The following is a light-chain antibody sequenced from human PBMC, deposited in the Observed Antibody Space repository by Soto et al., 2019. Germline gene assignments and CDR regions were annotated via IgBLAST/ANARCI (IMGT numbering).Light chain of an antibody. CDR1: RSLLHSDGNTY. CDR2: QIS. J-gene: IGKJ1*01. Sequence: DIVLTQTPLSSPVTLGQPASFSCRSSRSLLHSDGNTYLSWLHQRPGQPPRLLIYQISKRLSGVPDRFSGSGAGTDFTLTISRLEPEDFAVYHCQQYGSSPTTFGQGTKVDIK. CDR3: QQYGSSPTT. V-gene: IGKV2-24*01.